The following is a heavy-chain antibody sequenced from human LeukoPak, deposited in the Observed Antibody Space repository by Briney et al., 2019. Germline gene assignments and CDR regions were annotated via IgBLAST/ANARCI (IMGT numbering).Heavy chain of an antibody. D-gene: IGHD6-19*01. CDR3: AKVRAGSSSLFDY. J-gene: IGHJ4*02. Sequence: PGGSLRLSCAASGFTLSSYGMHWVRQAPGKGLEWVAVISYDGSNKYYADSVKGRFTISRDNSKNTLYLQMNSLRAEDTAVYYCAKVRAGSSSLFDYWGQGTLVTVSS. CDR2: ISYDGSNK. CDR1: GFTLSSYG. V-gene: IGHV3-30*18.